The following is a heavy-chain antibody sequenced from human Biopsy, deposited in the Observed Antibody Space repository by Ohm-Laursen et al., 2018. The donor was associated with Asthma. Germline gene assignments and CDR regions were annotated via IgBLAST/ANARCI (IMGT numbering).Heavy chain of an antibody. Sequence: SVKVSCNASGFTINNNVFHWVRQAPGQGLEWMGGLIPVLGTPDHAQMFEGRVTITADESTSTAYMELSSLSSEDTAVYYCARGYSGSDRIVYYYSGLEVWGQGTTVTVSS. J-gene: IGHJ6*02. CDR2: LIPVLGTP. V-gene: IGHV1-69*13. CDR3: ARGYSGSDRIVYYYSGLEV. CDR1: GFTINNNV. D-gene: IGHD5-12*01.